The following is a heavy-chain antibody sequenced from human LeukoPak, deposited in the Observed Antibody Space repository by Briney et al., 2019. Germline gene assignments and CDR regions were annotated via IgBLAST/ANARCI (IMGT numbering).Heavy chain of an antibody. CDR1: GFTFDDYA. V-gene: IGHV3-9*01. Sequence: GGSLRLSCAASGFTFDDYAMFWVRQAPGKGLEWVSGISWNSKNIGYAASVKGRFTISRDTLYLQMNSLRAEDTAVYYCVVILVPGGVWHFDLWGRGTLVTVSS. CDR2: ISWNSKNI. D-gene: IGHD2-2*01. J-gene: IGHJ2*01. CDR3: VVILVPGGVWHFDL.